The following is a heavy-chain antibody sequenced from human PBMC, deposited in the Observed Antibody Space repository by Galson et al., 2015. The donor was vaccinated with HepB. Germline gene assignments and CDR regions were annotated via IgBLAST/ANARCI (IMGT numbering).Heavy chain of an antibody. V-gene: IGHV3-48*02. CDR1: GFSFSGYN. D-gene: IGHD3-10*01. J-gene: IGHJ4*02. CDR2: ISTSSSAI. CDR3: ARDYYNSGGYPFDY. Sequence: SLRLSCAASGFSFSGYNMNWVRQAPGKGLEWVSYISTSSSAIYYADSVKGRFTISRDNAKNSLYLQMNSLRDEDTAVYYCARDYYNSGGYPFDYWGQGTLVTVSS.